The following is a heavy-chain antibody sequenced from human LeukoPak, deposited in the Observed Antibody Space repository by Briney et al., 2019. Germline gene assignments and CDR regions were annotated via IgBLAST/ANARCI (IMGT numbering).Heavy chain of an antibody. CDR3: ARDRDQDTDDAFGI. CDR2: INPNSGGT. J-gene: IGHJ3*02. CDR1: GYTFTGYY. V-gene: IGHV1-2*02. Sequence: HRASVKVSCKASGYTFTGYYMHWVRQAPGQGLEWMGWINPNSGGTNYAQKFQGRVTMTRDTSISTAYMELSRLRSDDTAVYYCARDRDQDTDDAFGIWGQGTMVTVSS. D-gene: IGHD5-18*01.